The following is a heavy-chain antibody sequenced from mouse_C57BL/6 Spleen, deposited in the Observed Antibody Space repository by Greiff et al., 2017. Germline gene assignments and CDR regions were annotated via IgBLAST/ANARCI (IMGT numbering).Heavy chain of an antibody. CDR1: GYAFSSYW. CDR3: ARSSYSNLYAMDY. Sequence: QVQLQQSGAELVKPGASVKISCKASGYAFSSYWMNWVKQRPGKGLEWIGQIYPGDGDTNYNGKFKGKATLTADKSSSTAYMQLSSLTSEDSAVYCCARSSYSNLYAMDYWGQGTSVTVSS. D-gene: IGHD2-5*01. J-gene: IGHJ4*01. V-gene: IGHV1-80*01. CDR2: IYPGDGDT.